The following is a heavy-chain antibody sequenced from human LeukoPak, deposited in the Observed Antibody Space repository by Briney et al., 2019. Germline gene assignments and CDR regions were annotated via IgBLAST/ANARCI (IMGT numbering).Heavy chain of an antibody. CDR1: GGSISTYY. D-gene: IGHD2-2*01. CDR3: AMGLPYASPHPGY. V-gene: IGHV4-59*01. Sequence: SETLSLTCTVSGGSISTYYWSWIRQPPGKGLECIGYIYYSGSTYYNPSLTSRVTISVDTSKNQLSLKLSSVNAADPAVYYCAMGLPYASPHPGYWGQGTLVPVSS. J-gene: IGHJ4*02. CDR2: IYYSGST.